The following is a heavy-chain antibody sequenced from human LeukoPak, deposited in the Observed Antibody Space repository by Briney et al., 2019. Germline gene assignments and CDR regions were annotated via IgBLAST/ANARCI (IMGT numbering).Heavy chain of an antibody. CDR3: ARAGQACSSTSCYLMYAFDI. V-gene: IGHV1-2*02. CDR1: GYTFTGYY. D-gene: IGHD2-2*01. Sequence: GASVKVSCKASGYTFTGYYMHWVRQAPGQGLEWMGWINPNSGGTNYAQKSQGRVTMTRDTSISTAYMELSRLRSDDTAVYYCARAGQACSSTSCYLMYAFDIWGQGTMVTVSS. CDR2: INPNSGGT. J-gene: IGHJ3*02.